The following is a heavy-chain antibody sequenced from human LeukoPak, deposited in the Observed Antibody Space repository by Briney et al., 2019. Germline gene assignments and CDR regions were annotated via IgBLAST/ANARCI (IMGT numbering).Heavy chain of an antibody. D-gene: IGHD2-15*01. J-gene: IGHJ4*02. CDR2: IIPTFGTA. Sequence: ASVKVSCKASGGTFSSYGISWVRQAPGQGLEWMGRIIPTFGTANYAQKFQGRVTITTDESTSTAYMELSSLRSEDTAVYYCAIRSNCSGGSCYALDFDYWGQGTLVTVSS. CDR1: GGTFSSYG. CDR3: AIRSNCSGGSCYALDFDY. V-gene: IGHV1-69*05.